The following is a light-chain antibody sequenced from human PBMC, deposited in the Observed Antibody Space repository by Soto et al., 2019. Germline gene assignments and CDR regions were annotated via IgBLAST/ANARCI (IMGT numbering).Light chain of an antibody. J-gene: IGKJ2*02. CDR3: MQALQTPRT. CDR2: WGS. Sequence: DIVMTQSPVSLPVTPGEPASISCRSSQSLLHSNGYNYLDWYLQKPGQSPQLLIYWGSNRASGVPDRFRGSGAGTDFTLIISRVEAEDVGVYYCMQALQTPRTFGQGTKLEIK. V-gene: IGKV2-28*01. CDR1: QSLLHSNGYNY.